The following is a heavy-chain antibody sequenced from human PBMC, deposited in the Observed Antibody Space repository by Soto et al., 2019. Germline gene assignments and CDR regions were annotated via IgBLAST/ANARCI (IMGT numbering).Heavy chain of an antibody. J-gene: IGHJ4*02. CDR3: ARTSGYYYAVFDY. CDR1: GFTFSSYS. Sequence: GSLRLSCAASGFTFSSYSMSWVRQAPGKGLEWVSAISGSGGSTYYADSVKGRFTISRDNSKNTLYLQMNSLRAEDTAVYYCARTSGYYYAVFDYWGQGTLVTVSS. D-gene: IGHD3-22*01. V-gene: IGHV3-23*01. CDR2: ISGSGGST.